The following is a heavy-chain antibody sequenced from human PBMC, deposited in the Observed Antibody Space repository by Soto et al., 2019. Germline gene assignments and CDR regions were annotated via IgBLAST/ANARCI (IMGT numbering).Heavy chain of an antibody. CDR2: IYHSGST. V-gene: IGHV4-30-2*01. Sequence: QLQLQESGSGLVKPSQTLSLTCAVSGGSISGGGSSWTWIRQPPGKGLEWIGYIYHSGSTYYNPSLKSRVTISVDRSKHQFSLKLTSVAAADTAVYYCARGAVVNFDSWGQGTLVTVSS. D-gene: IGHD3-22*01. CDR3: ARGAVVNFDS. CDR1: GGSISGGGSS. J-gene: IGHJ4*02.